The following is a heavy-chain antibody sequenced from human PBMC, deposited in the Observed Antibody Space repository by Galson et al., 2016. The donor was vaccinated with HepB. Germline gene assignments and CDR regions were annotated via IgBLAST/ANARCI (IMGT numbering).Heavy chain of an antibody. J-gene: IGHJ4*02. V-gene: IGHV3-74*01. Sequence: SLRLSCAASGFTFSTSWIHWVRQAPGREPVWVSRISPDGTTTTFADSAKGRFTSSRDNSKNTVYLQLIALRAEDTAVYYCAKFTAQGSLYWGQGTLVTVSS. CDR2: ISPDGTTT. CDR1: GFTFSTSW. D-gene: IGHD5-18*01. CDR3: AKFTAQGSLY.